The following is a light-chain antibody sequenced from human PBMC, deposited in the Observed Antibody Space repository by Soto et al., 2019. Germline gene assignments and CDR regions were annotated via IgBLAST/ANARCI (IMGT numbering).Light chain of an antibody. Sequence: QTVVTQEPSLTVSPGGTVTLTCASSTGAVTSDHYPNWFQQKPGQAPRALIFGTNNRHPWTPARFSGSLLGGRAALTLSGVQPEDEAEYYCLLYDGGASFGGGTKLTVL. CDR1: TGAVTSDHY. J-gene: IGLJ2*01. CDR3: LLYDGGAS. CDR2: GTN. V-gene: IGLV7-43*01.